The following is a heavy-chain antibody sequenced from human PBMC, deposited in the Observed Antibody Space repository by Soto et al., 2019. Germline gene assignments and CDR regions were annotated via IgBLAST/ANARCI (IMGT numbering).Heavy chain of an antibody. CDR3: ARDSRVEDFDY. CDR2: IYYSGST. J-gene: IGHJ4*02. V-gene: IGHV4-59*01. Sequence: PSETLSLTCTVSGGSISSYYWSWIRQPPGKGLEWIGYIYYSGSTNYNPSLKSRVTISVDTSKNQFSLKLSSVTAADTAVYYCARDSRVEDFDYWGQGTLVTVSS. CDR1: GGSISSYY.